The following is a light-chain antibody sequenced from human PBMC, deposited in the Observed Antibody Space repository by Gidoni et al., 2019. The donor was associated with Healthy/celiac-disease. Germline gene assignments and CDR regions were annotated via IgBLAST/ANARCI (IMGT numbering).Light chain of an antibody. V-gene: IGKV3-15*01. CDR2: GAS. CDR3: QQYNNWPPLT. Sequence: ELVMTQSPATLSVSPGERATLSCRASQSVSRNLAWYQQKPGQAPRLLIYGASTRATGIPARFSGSGSGTEFTLTISILQSEDFAVYYCQQYNNWPPLTFGGGTKVEIK. J-gene: IGKJ4*01. CDR1: QSVSRN.